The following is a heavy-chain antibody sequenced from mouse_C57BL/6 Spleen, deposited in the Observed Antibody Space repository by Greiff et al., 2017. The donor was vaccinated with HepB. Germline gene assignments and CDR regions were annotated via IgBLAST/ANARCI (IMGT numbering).Heavy chain of an antibody. CDR3: ARHPDGYFGDY. CDR1: GFTFSSYG. J-gene: IGHJ2*01. V-gene: IGHV5-6*01. CDR2: ISSGGSYT. Sequence: EVQVVESGGDLVKPGGSLKLSCAASGFTFSSYGMSWVRQTPDKRLEWVATISSGGSYTYYPDSVKGRFTISKDNAKNTLYLQMSSLKSEDTAMYYCARHPDGYFGDYWGQGTTLTVSS. D-gene: IGHD2-3*01.